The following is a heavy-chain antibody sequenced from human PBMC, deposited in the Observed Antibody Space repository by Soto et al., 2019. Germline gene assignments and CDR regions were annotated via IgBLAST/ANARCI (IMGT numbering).Heavy chain of an antibody. CDR2: INHSGST. V-gene: IGHV4-34*01. Sequence: KSSETLSLTCAVYGGSFSGYYWSWIRQPPGKGLEWIGEINHSGSTNYNPSLKSRVTISVDTSKNQFSLKLSSVTAADTAVYYCARVSGSPPYFDYWGQGTLVTVSS. CDR1: GGSFSGYY. D-gene: IGHD3-22*01. CDR3: ARVSGSPPYFDY. J-gene: IGHJ4*02.